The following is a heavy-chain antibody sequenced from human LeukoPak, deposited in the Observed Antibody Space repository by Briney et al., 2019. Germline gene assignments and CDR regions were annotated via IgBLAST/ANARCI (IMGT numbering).Heavy chain of an antibody. CDR1: GFTFSSYA. CDR3: ARDVDSSGYLDY. CDR2: ISGNGGST. J-gene: IGHJ4*02. Sequence: GGSLRLSCAASGFTFSSYAMHWVRQAPGKGLEYVSAISGNGGSTYYANSVKGRFTISRDNSKNTLYLQMGSLRAEDMAVYYCARDVDSSGYLDYWGQGTLVTVSS. D-gene: IGHD3-22*01. V-gene: IGHV3-64*01.